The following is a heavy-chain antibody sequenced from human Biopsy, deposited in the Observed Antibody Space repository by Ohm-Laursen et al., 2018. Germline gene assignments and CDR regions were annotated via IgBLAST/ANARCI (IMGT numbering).Heavy chain of an antibody. D-gene: IGHD1-1*01. CDR2: ISKGGDT. CDR3: ARLYRLDDYWNDDPPDAFDV. J-gene: IGHJ3*01. V-gene: IGHV4-59*01. CDR1: GGSITDDY. Sequence: SQTLSLTCTVSGGSITDDYWSWIRQSPGKGLEWIGFISKGGDTTYNPSLRGRVDISVDTSKNQFSLKLSSVTAADTAIFFCARLYRLDDYWNDDPPDAFDVWGQGTRVTVSS.